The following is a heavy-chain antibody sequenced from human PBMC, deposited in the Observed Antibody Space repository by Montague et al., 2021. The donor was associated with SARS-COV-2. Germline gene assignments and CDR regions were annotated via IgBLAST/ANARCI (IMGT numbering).Heavy chain of an antibody. D-gene: IGHD4-17*01. CDR3: AREPGYGDYFDY. J-gene: IGHJ4*02. Sequence: SETLSLTCTVSGGSISSYYWSWIRQPPGKGLEWIGYIYYSGSTNYNPPLKSRVTMSVDTSKNQFSLKLSSVTAADTAVYYCAREPGYGDYFDYWGQGTLVTVSS. V-gene: IGHV4-59*13. CDR1: GGSISSYY. CDR2: IYYSGST.